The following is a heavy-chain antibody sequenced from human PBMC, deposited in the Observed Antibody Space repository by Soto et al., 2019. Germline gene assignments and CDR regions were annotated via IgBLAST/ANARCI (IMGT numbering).Heavy chain of an antibody. V-gene: IGHV3-23*01. CDR3: ARDGIVGATDY. CDR1: DFTFSSFA. J-gene: IGHJ4*02. CDR2: ISGSGNRT. Sequence: PGGSLRLSCAASDFTFSSFAMTWVRQAPGKGLEWVSSISGSGNRTYYADSVKGRFTISRDNSKNTLFLQMNSLRAEDTAVYYCARDGIVGATDYWCQGALVTVSS. D-gene: IGHD1-26*01.